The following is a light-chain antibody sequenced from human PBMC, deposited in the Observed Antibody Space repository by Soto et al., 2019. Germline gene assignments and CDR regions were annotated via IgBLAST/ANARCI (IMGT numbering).Light chain of an antibody. V-gene: IGKV3-15*01. CDR2: GAS. CDR3: KQYVTSRTT. J-gene: IGKJ1*01. Sequence: EIVMTQSPATLSVSPGERATLSCRASQSVSSNLAWYQQKPGQAPRLLIYGASTRATGIPARFSGSGSGTELNLTIRRMQSEDFAVYYCKQYVTSRTTFGQVTKVDIK. CDR1: QSVSSN.